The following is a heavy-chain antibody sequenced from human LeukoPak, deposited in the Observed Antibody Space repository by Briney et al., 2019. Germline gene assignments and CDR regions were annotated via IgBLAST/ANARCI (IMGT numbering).Heavy chain of an antibody. CDR1: GFTVSSNY. CDR2: IYSGGST. Sequence: PGGSLRLSCAASGFTVSSNYMSWVRQAPGKGLEWVSVIYSGGSTYYADSVKGRFTISRDNSKNTLYLQMNSLRAEDTAVYYCARVYDFWSGYYSPDYWGQGTLVTVSS. V-gene: IGHV3-66*01. J-gene: IGHJ4*02. CDR3: ARVYDFWSGYYSPDY. D-gene: IGHD3-3*01.